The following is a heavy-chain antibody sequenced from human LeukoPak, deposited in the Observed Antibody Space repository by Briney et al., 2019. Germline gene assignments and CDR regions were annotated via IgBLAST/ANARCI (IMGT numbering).Heavy chain of an antibody. CDR3: ARDTSGAAVDTGSLFDC. CDR1: GFPFSSYW. J-gene: IGHJ4*02. D-gene: IGHD1-14*01. Sequence: QPGGSLRLSCAASGFPFSSYWMSWVRQAPGKGLEWVANIKQDGSESYYVDSVKGRFTISRDNAKNSLYLQMNSLRVEDTAVYYCARDTSGAAVDTGSLFDCWGQGTLVTVSS. V-gene: IGHV3-7*01. CDR2: IKQDGSES.